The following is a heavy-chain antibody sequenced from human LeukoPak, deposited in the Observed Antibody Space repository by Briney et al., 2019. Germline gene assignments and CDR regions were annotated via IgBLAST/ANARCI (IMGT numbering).Heavy chain of an antibody. CDR2: ISAYNGNT. CDR1: GYRFTSYG. Sequence: GPVKVSCKASGYRFTSYGITWVRQAPGQGLEWMGWISAYNGNTNYAQKVQGRVTLTTDTSTSTAYMELRSLRSDDTAVYYCAREGYCSGGICYSTMNWFDPWGQGTLVTVSS. CDR3: AREGYCSGGICYSTMNWFDP. V-gene: IGHV1-18*01. D-gene: IGHD2-15*01. J-gene: IGHJ5*02.